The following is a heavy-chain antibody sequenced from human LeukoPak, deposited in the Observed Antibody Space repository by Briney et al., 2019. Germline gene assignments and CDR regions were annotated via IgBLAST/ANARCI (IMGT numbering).Heavy chain of an antibody. Sequence: GGSLRLSCAASGFTFSSYAMSWVRQAPGKGLEWVSAISGSGGSTYYADSVKGRFTISRDNSKNTLYLKMNSLRAEDTAVYYCAKDLGGYYDFWSGYSFDYRGQGTLVTVSS. CDR2: ISGSGGST. D-gene: IGHD3-3*01. CDR1: GFTFSSYA. J-gene: IGHJ4*02. V-gene: IGHV3-23*01. CDR3: AKDLGGYYDFWSGYSFDY.